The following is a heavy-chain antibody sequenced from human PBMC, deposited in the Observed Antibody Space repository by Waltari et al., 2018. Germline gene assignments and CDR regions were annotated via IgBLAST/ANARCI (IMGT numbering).Heavy chain of an antibody. CDR1: GFTFRRYW. Sequence: EVQLVESGGGLVQPGGSLGLSWAVSGFTFRRYWMSWVRRSPGKGLEWVANIKEDGSEKYNVDSVKGRFTISRDNAKNSLYLQMNSLRAEDTAVYYCTRGGARGSGWYVVDTWGQGTLVTVSS. CDR3: TRGGARGSGWYVVDT. J-gene: IGHJ4*02. D-gene: IGHD6-19*01. CDR2: IKEDGSEK. V-gene: IGHV3-7*01.